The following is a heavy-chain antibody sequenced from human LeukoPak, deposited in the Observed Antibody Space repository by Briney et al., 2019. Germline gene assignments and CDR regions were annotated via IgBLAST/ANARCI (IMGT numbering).Heavy chain of an antibody. CDR3: ARVSQYYATGSPVGDY. J-gene: IGHJ4*02. CDR2: INPNSGGT. D-gene: IGHD3-10*01. V-gene: IGHV1-2*02. Sequence: ASVKVSCKASGYTFTGYYMHWVRQAPGQGLEWMGWINPNSGGTNYAQKFQGSVTMTRDTSISTVYMELSSLRSEDTAVYYCARVSQYYATGSPVGDYWGQGTLVTVSS. CDR1: GYTFTGYY.